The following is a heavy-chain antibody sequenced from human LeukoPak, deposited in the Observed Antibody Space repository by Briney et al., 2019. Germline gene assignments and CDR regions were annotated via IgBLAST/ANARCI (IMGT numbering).Heavy chain of an antibody. J-gene: IGHJ5*02. D-gene: IGHD1-14*01. CDR1: GGSISSSSYY. CDR2: TSYSGNT. V-gene: IGHV4-61*05. CDR3: TRAPRKAWFDP. Sequence: NPSETLSLTCTVSGGSISSSSYYWGWIRQPPGKGLEWIGYTSYSGNTNYNPSLKSRVTMSVDTSRKQLSLRLTSVTAADTAVYYCTRAPRKAWFDPWGQGTLVTVSS.